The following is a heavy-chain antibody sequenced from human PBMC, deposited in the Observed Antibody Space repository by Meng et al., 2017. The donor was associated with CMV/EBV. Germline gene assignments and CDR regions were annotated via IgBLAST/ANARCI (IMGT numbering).Heavy chain of an antibody. D-gene: IGHD3-3*01. J-gene: IGHJ6*02. CDR2: INPNSGGT. V-gene: IGHV1-2*02. CDR3: AREGYDFWSGYQYPASGMDV. Sequence: ASVKVSCKASGYTFTGYYMHWVRQAPGQGLEWMGWINPNSGGTNYAQKFQGRVTMTRDTSISAVYMELSRLRSDDTAVYYCAREGYDFWSGYQYPASGMDVWGQGTTVTVSS. CDR1: GYTFTGYY.